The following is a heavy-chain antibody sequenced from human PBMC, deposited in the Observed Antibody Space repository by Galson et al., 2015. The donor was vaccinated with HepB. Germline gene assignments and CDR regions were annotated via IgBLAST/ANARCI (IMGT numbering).Heavy chain of an antibody. D-gene: IGHD3-22*01. CDR3: TRAPHIMIVVVITPYDY. V-gene: IGHV3-49*03. Sequence: LRLSCAASGFTFGDYAMSWFRQAPGNGLEWVGFIRSKAYGGTTEYAASVKGRFTISRDDSKSIAYLQMNSLKTEDTAVYYCTRAPHIMIVVVITPYDYWGQGTLVTVSS. CDR1: GFTFGDYA. J-gene: IGHJ4*02. CDR2: IRSKAYGGTT.